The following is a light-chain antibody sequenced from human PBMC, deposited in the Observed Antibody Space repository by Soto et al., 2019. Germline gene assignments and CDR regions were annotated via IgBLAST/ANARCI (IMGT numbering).Light chain of an antibody. V-gene: IGKV1-27*01. Sequence: DIQMTQFPSSLSASVRDRVTITCRASQGISNYLAWYQQKPGKVPKLLIYAASTLQSGVPSRFSGSGSGTDFTLTISSLQPEDVATYYCQKYDSAPWTFSQGTKVEIK. CDR1: QGISNY. J-gene: IGKJ1*01. CDR3: QKYDSAPWT. CDR2: AAS.